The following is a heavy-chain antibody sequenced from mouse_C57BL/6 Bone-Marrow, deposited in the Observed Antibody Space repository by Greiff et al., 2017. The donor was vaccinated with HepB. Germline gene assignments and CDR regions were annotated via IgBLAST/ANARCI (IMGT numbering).Heavy chain of an antibody. Sequence: EVQLQESGAGLVKPGGSLKLSCAASGFTFSSYAMSWVRQTPEKRLEWVAYISSGGDYIYYADTVKGRVTISRDNARNTLYLQMSRLKSEDTAMYYCTSYYDGYACWYFEGWGTGTTVTVAS. CDR3: TSYYDGYACWYFEG. J-gene: IGHJ1*03. CDR1: GFTFSSYA. V-gene: IGHV5-9-1*02. CDR2: ISSGGDYI. D-gene: IGHD2-3*01.